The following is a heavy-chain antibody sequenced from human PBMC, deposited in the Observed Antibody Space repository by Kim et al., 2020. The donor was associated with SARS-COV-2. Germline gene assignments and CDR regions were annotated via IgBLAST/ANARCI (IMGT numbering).Heavy chain of an antibody. V-gene: IGHV1-2*05. J-gene: IGHJ6*02. CDR3: AIEGPGYFYGGMDV. D-gene: IGHD3-9*01. Sequence: AQKFQGRVTMTRDTSISTAYMELSRLRSDDTVVYYCAIEGPGYFYGGMDVWGQGTTVTVSS.